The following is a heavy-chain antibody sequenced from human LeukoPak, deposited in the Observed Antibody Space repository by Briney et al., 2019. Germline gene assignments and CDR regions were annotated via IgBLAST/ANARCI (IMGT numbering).Heavy chain of an antibody. Sequence: GGSLRLSCAASGFTFNSYSMNWVRQAPGKGLEWVSSISSASSYMYYADSARGRFTISRDNARNSLYLQMNSLRAEDTAVYYCARDFYCGRTNCYRVDYWGQGTLVTVSS. J-gene: IGHJ4*02. CDR2: ISSASSYM. D-gene: IGHD2-2*02. CDR1: GFTFNSYS. CDR3: ARDFYCGRTNCYRVDY. V-gene: IGHV3-21*01.